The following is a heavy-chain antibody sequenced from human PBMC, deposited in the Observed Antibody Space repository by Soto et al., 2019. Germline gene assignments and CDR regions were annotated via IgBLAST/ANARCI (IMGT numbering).Heavy chain of an antibody. CDR3: ARERQGVPAAICGYWFDP. D-gene: IGHD2-2*01. Sequence: PSQTLSLTCAISGDSVSSNSAAWNWIRQSPSRGLEWLGRTYYRSKWYNDYAVSVKSRITINPDTAKNQFSLQLNSVTPVDTAVYYCARERQGVPAAICGYWFDPLGQGALVTVSS. CDR2: TYYRSKWYN. J-gene: IGHJ5*01. V-gene: IGHV6-1*01. CDR1: GDSVSSNSAA.